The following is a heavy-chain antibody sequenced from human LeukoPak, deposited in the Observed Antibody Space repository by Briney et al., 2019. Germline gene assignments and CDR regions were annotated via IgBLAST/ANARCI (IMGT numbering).Heavy chain of an antibody. CDR3: ARLYSSGWYDGDY. J-gene: IGHJ4*02. CDR2: FYDRGST. Sequence: PSETLSLTCTVSGGSIRSRNYYWDWIRQPPGKGLEWIGNFYDRGSTYYNPSLKSRLTISLDTSKNQFSLKLSSVTAADTAVYYCARLYSSGWYDGDYWGKGALVTVSS. CDR1: GGSIRSRNYY. D-gene: IGHD6-19*01. V-gene: IGHV4-39*07.